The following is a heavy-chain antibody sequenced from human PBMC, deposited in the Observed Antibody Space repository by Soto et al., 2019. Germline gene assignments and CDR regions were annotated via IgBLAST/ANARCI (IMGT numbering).Heavy chain of an antibody. V-gene: IGHV3-11*01. D-gene: IGHD2-2*01. J-gene: IGHJ4*01. CDR1: GFTLSDYY. Sequence: PGRSLSLSCAASGFTLSDYYMSWIRQAPGNGLEWVSYISSSGSTIYYADSVKGRFTISRDNAKNSLYLQMNSLRAEDTAVYYCARVERGVPAAMSVPYGIFDYWGRGTLVTVSS. CDR3: ARVERGVPAAMSVPYGIFDY. CDR2: ISSSGSTI.